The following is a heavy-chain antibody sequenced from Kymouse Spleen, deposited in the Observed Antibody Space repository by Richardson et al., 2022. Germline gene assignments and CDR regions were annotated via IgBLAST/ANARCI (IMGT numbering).Heavy chain of an antibody. CDR3: AKELTIFGVVPYYYGMDV. D-gene: IGHD3-3*01. J-gene: IGHJ6*02. V-gene: IGHV3-23*04. CDR2: ISGSGGST. Sequence: EVQLVESGGGLVQPGGSLRLSCAASGFTFSSYAMSWVRQAPGKGLEWVSAISGSGGSTYYADSVKGRFTISRDNSKNTLYLQMNSLRAEDTAVYYCAKELTIFGVVPYYYGMDVWGQGTTVTVSS. CDR1: GFTFSSYA.